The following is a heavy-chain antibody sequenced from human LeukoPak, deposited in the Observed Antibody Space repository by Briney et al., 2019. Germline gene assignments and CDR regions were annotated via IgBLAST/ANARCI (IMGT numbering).Heavy chain of an antibody. D-gene: IGHD3-10*01. J-gene: IGHJ4*02. CDR2: INTYNGNT. V-gene: IGHV1-18*01. CDR3: AREPISSGTYYPRSDY. CDR1: GYIFANYG. Sequence: GASVKVSCKASGYIFANYGFAWVRQALGQGLEWLGWINTYNGNTKYAQNLQGRVTVTTDTSTNTAYMELRSLTSDDTAVYYCAREPISSGTYYPRSDYWGQGTLVTVSS.